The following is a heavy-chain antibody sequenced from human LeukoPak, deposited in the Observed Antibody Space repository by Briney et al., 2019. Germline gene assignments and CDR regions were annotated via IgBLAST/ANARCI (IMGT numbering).Heavy chain of an antibody. J-gene: IGHJ1*01. D-gene: IGHD1-26*01. Sequence: ASVKVSCTVSGDSFGRDVISWVRQAPGQGPEWMGGIIAAFDKANYAQKFRGRVTISADKSTSTAHLEVDSLTSGDTAIYYCARDSQRGAQRGFQYWGQGTLVTVSS. CDR3: ARDSQRGAQRGFQY. CDR2: IIAAFDKA. V-gene: IGHV1-69*06. CDR1: GDSFGRDV.